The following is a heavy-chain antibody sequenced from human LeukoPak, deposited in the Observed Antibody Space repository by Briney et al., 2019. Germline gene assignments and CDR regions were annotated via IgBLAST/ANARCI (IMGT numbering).Heavy chain of an antibody. D-gene: IGHD2-21*01. V-gene: IGHV3-21*01. CDR1: GFTFSSYS. J-gene: IGHJ4*02. Sequence: PGGSLRLSCAASGFTFSSYSMTWVRQAPGKGLEWVSSISSSSSYIYYADSVKGRFTISRDNAKNSLYLQMNSLRAEDTAVYYCARGISSYYFDYWGQGTLVTVSS. CDR3: ARGISSYYFDY. CDR2: ISSSSSYI.